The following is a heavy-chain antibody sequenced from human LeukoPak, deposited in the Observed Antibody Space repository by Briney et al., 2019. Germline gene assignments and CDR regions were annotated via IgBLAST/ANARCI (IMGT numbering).Heavy chain of an antibody. CDR3: ARALYDSSGHYYGYFDY. CDR1: GGTFSSYA. CDR2: IIPIFGTA. D-gene: IGHD3-22*01. V-gene: IGHV1-69*01. Sequence: SVKVSCKASGGTFSSYAISWVRQAPGQGLEWMGGIIPIFGTANYAQKFQGRVTITADESTSTAYMELSSLRSEDTAVYYCARALYDSSGHYYGYFDYWGQGTLVTVSS. J-gene: IGHJ4*02.